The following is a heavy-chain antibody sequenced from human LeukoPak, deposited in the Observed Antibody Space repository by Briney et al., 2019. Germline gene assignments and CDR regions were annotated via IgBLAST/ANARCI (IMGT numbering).Heavy chain of an antibody. CDR1: GFTFSNAW. D-gene: IGHD3-10*01. Sequence: PGGSLRLSCAASGFTFSNAWMSWVRQAPGKGLEWVGRIKSNIDGGTTDYAAPVKGRFTISRDDSKNTLYLQMNSLKTEDTAVYYCSSYKGDVWGKETTVTVSS. CDR2: IKSNIDGGTT. V-gene: IGHV3-15*01. J-gene: IGHJ6*04. CDR3: SSYKGDV.